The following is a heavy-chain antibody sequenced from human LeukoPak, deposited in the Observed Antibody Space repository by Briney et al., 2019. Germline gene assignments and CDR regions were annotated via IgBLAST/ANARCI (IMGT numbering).Heavy chain of an antibody. CDR1: GDNVSSSSAA. V-gene: IGHV6-1*01. Sequence: SQTLSLTCDISGDNVSSSSAAWNWIRQSPSRGLEWLGRTYYRSKWYNVYAASLKSRITIDPDTSKNQFSLQLNSVTPEDTAVYYCARGAYFSFDYWGQGTLVTVSS. CDR3: ARGAYFSFDY. CDR2: TYYRSKWYN. J-gene: IGHJ4*02. D-gene: IGHD2-8*01.